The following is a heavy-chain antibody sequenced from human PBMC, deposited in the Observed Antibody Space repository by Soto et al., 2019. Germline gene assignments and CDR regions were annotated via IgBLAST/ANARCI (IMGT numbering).Heavy chain of an antibody. CDR2: IDLTDSFT. CDR1: GYKFTTFW. Sequence: RGESLKISCKASGYKFTTFWLNWVRQTPGKGLEWLGRIDLTDSFTNYSPPFEGHVTISVDRSISTAYLQWNSLQASDTAIYYCARPASGGSRDAFDVWGQGTTVTVSS. J-gene: IGHJ3*01. V-gene: IGHV5-10-1*01. CDR3: ARPASGGSRDAFDV. D-gene: IGHD2-15*01.